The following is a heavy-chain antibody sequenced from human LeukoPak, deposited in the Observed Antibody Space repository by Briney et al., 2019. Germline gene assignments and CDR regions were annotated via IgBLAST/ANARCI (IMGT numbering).Heavy chain of an antibody. D-gene: IGHD2-15*01. J-gene: IGHJ4*02. CDR1: GFTFSNYW. Sequence: GESLKISCKGSGFTFSNYWIAWVRQMPGKGLEWMGIIYPGDSDDSDAAYSPSFQGQVTISADKSISTAYLQWSGLKASDTAMYYCARVVRYCSGDSCYGYMGNDYWGQGTLVTVSS. CDR2: IYPGDSDDSDA. CDR3: ARVVRYCSGDSCYGYMGNDY. V-gene: IGHV5-51*01.